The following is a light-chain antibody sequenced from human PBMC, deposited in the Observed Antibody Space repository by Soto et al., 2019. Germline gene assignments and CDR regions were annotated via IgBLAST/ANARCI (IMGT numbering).Light chain of an antibody. Sequence: VLTQPASVSGSPGQSITISCGGTSRDIGAYNLVSWYQQPPGKAPKLLIYEVRNRPSGISYRFSGSKSGTTASLTISSLLPEDEAYYYCSTYTSRSTLVFGGGTKVTVL. CDR3: STYTSRSTLV. CDR1: SRDIGAYNL. J-gene: IGLJ2*01. CDR2: EVR. V-gene: IGLV2-14*01.